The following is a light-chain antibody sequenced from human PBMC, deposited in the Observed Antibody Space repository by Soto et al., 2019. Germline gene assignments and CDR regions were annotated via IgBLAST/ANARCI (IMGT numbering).Light chain of an antibody. Sequence: EIAMTQSPATLSVSPGERATLSCRTSQSISSNLAWYQQKPGQAPRLLIYGASTRATGFPARFTGSGSGTEFTLTISSLQSEDFAVYYCQQYNNWPPLTFGGGTKVDIK. CDR1: QSISSN. V-gene: IGKV3-15*01. CDR2: GAS. J-gene: IGKJ4*01. CDR3: QQYNNWPPLT.